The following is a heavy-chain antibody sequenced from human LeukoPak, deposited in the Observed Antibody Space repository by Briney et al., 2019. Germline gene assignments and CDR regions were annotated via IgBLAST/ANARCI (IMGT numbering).Heavy chain of an antibody. D-gene: IGHD6-6*01. V-gene: IGHV4-39*07. CDR2: IYYSGST. CDR3: ARDNTYSRSSVLDY. Sequence: SETLSLTCTVSGGSISSSSYYWGWIRQPPGKGLEWIGSIYYSGSTYYNPSLKSRVTISVDTSKNQFSLKLSSVTAADTAVYYCARDNTYSRSSVLDYWGQGTLVTVSS. J-gene: IGHJ4*02. CDR1: GGSISSSSYY.